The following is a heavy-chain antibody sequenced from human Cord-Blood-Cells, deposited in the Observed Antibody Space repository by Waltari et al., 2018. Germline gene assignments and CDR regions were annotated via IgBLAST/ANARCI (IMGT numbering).Heavy chain of an antibody. CDR3: ARADHSNYFDY. D-gene: IGHD4-4*01. CDR2: INHSGST. J-gene: IGHJ4*02. CDR1: GGSFSGYY. V-gene: IGHV4-34*01. Sequence: QVQLQQWGAGLLKPSETLSLTCAVHGGSFSGYYWSWIRQPPGKGLEWIGEINHSGSTNYNPSLKRLVTISVDTSKNQFSLKLSAVTAADTAVYYCARADHSNYFDYWGQGTLVTVSS.